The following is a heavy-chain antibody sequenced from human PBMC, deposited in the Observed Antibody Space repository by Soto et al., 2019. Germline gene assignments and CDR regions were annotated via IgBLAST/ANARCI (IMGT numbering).Heavy chain of an antibody. D-gene: IGHD3-22*01. CDR2: INHSGST. CDR1: GGSFSGYY. CDR3: IHAYSDSSAYHYFADY. Sequence: SETLSLTCAVYGGSFSGYYWTWIRQPPGTGLEWIGEINHSGSTNYNPSLKSRVTITKDTSKNQVVLTMTNMAPVDTATYYCIHAYSDSSAYHYFADYWGQGTLVTVSS. V-gene: IGHV4-34*03. J-gene: IGHJ4*02.